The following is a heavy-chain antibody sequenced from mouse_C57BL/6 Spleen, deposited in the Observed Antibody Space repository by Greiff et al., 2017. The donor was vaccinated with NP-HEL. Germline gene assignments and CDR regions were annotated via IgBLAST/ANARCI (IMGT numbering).Heavy chain of an antibody. CDR2: INPNYGTT. V-gene: IGHV1-39*01. Sequence: QLQQSGPELVKPGSSVKLSCKASGYSFTDYNMNWVKQSTGKSLEWIGVINPNYGTTSYNHKFKGKATLTVDQSSSTAYMQLNSLTSEDSAVYYCARAPISIISTVVAHFDYWGQGTTLTVSS. CDR1: GYSFTDYN. J-gene: IGHJ2*01. CDR3: ARAPISIISTVVAHFDY. D-gene: IGHD1-1*01.